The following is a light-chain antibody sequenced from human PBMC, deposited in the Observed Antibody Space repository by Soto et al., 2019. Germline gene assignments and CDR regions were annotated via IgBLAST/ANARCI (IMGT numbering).Light chain of an antibody. CDR3: QQYYKWPLT. CDR1: QRVSTS. J-gene: IGKJ4*01. CDR2: GAS. Sequence: EIVMTQSPVTLSVSPGERATLSCRASQRVSTSLAWYQQKPGQAPRLLIYGASTRATGIPVTFSGSGSGAEFTLTISSLQSEEFALYCCQQYYKWPLTFGGGTKVEIK. V-gene: IGKV3-15*01.